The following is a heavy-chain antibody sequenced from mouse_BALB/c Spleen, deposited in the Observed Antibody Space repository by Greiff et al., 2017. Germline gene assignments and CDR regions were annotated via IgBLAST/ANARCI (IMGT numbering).Heavy chain of an antibody. CDR3: ARCYDGYYYAMDY. J-gene: IGHJ4*01. V-gene: IGHV7-3*02. Sequence: EVMLVVSGGGLVQPGGSLRLSCATSGFTFTDYYMSWVRQPPGKALEWLGFIRNKANGYTTEYSSSVKGRFTISRDNSQSILYLQMNTLRAEDSATYYCARCYDGYYYAMDYWGQGTSVTVSS. D-gene: IGHD2-3*01. CDR1: GFTFTDYY. CDR2: IRNKANGYTT.